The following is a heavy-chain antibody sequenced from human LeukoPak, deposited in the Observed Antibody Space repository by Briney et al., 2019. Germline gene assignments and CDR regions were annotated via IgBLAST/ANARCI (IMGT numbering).Heavy chain of an antibody. CDR2: ISSSSSTI. D-gene: IGHD2-15*01. J-gene: IGHJ6*02. CDR1: GFTFNSYG. V-gene: IGHV3-48*01. CDR3: ARLGGKLLKDGMDV. Sequence: GGSLRLSCAASGFTFNSYGMNWVRQAPGKGLEWVSYISSSSSTIYYADFVKGRFTISRDNAKNSLYLQMNSLRAEDTAVYYCARLGGKLLKDGMDVWGQGTTVTVSS.